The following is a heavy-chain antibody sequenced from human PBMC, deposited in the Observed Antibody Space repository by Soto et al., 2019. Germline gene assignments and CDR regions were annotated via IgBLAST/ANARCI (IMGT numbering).Heavy chain of an antibody. CDR1: GFTVSSNY. CDR3: ARDGFFYPGPADY. CDR2: IYSGGST. Sequence: EVQRVESGGGLIQPGGSLRLSCAASGFTVSSNYMSWVRQAPGKGLEWVSVIYSGGSTYYADSVKGRFTISRDNSKNTLYLQMNSLRAEDTAVYYCARDGFFYPGPADYWGQGTLVTVSS. V-gene: IGHV3-53*01. D-gene: IGHD3-16*02. J-gene: IGHJ4*02.